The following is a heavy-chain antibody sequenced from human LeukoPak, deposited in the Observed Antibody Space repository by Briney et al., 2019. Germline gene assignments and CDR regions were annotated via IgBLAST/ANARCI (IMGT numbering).Heavy chain of an antibody. D-gene: IGHD6-19*01. CDR2: IYYSGST. V-gene: IGHV4-39*01. CDR1: GGSISSSSYY. CDR3: ARQAGGGTFDY. J-gene: IGHJ4*02. Sequence: SETLSLTCTVSGGSISSSSYYWGWIRQPPGKGLEWIGSIYYSGSTYYNPSLKGRVTISVDTSKNQFSLRLSSVTAADTAVYYCARQAGGGTFDYWGQGTLVTVSS.